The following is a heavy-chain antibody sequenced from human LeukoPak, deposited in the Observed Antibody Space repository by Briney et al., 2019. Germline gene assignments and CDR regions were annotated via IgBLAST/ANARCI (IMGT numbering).Heavy chain of an antibody. V-gene: IGHV1-46*01. J-gene: IGHJ4*02. CDR1: GYTFTSSY. CDR3: ARALPDFWSGYYDY. D-gene: IGHD3-3*01. Sequence: ASVTVSFTAAGYTFTSSYMHWVRQAPGQGLEWMGIINPSGGSTSYAQKFQGRVTMTRDTSTSTVYMELSSLRSEDTAVYYCARALPDFWSGYYDYWGQGTLVTVSS. CDR2: INPSGGST.